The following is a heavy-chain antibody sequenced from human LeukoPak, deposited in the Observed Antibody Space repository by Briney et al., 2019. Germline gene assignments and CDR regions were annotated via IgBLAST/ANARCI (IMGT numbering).Heavy chain of an antibody. D-gene: IGHD3/OR15-3a*01. CDR2: IRGRGET. CDR3: ARDRAATQDWVEFDP. J-gene: IGHJ5*02. CDR1: GFTVSYYY. Sequence: PGRSLRLSCAVSGFTVSYYYMKWVRQAPGKRVEWVSLIRGRGETFYADSVKDRFTISRDDSKKTVYLQMNSLRVEDTAEYFCARDRAATQDWVEFDPWGQGTLVTVSS. V-gene: IGHV3-66*01.